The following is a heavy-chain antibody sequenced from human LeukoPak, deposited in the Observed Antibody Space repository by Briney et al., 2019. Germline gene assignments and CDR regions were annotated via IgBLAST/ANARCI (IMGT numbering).Heavy chain of an antibody. CDR2: ISSSGSTI. V-gene: IGHV3-48*03. J-gene: IGHJ5*02. Sequence: GGSLRLSCAASGFTFSSYEMNWVRQAPGKGLEWVSYISSSGSTIYYADSVKGRFTISRDNSKNTLYLQMNSLRAEDTAVYYCAKGGDSSGWYVFWFDPWGQGTLVTVSS. D-gene: IGHD6-19*01. CDR1: GFTFSSYE. CDR3: AKGGDSSGWYVFWFDP.